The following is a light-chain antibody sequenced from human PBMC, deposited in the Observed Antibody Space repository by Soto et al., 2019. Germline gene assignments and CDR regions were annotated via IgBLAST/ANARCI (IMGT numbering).Light chain of an antibody. CDR3: MQGTHWLYT. V-gene: IGKV2-30*01. J-gene: IGKJ2*01. CDR2: KVS. CDR1: QSLVFSDGNTY. Sequence: DVVMTQSPLSLPVTLGQPASISCKSSQSLVFSDGNTYLHWFQQRPGQSPRHLIYKVSNRDSGVPDRFSGSGSGTDFTLKISRVEAEDVGVYYCMQGTHWLYTFGQGTKLEIK.